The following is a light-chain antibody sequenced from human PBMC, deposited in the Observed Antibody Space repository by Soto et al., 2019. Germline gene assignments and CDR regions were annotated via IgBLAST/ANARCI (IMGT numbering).Light chain of an antibody. CDR2: GTS. CDR1: QSISGK. CDR3: QQYDNWPIT. J-gene: IGKJ5*01. Sequence: EIVMTQSPATLSVFPGERATLSCRASQSISGKLAWYQQKPGQGPRLLIYGTSTRATGIPARFSGSGSATEFTLTISSLRSEDFAVYYCQQYDNWPITFGQGTRLEIK. V-gene: IGKV3-15*01.